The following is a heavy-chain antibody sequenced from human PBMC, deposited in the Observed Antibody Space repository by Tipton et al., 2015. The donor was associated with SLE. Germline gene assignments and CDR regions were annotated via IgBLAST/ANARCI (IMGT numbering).Heavy chain of an antibody. CDR3: EREYYYGSV. V-gene: IGHV3-48*03. Sequence: VQLVQSGGGLVKPGGSLRLSCAASGFSFDRYAMNWVRQAPGKGLEWVSYISRSTKDIYYADSVKGRFTISRDNAKNSLYLQMNSLRVEDTGVYYCEREYYYGSVGGQGTLVTVSS. CDR1: GFSFDRYA. D-gene: IGHD3-10*01. J-gene: IGHJ1*01. CDR2: ISRSTKDI.